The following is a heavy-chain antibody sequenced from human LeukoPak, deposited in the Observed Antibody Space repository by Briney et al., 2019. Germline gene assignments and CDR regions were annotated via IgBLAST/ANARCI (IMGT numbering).Heavy chain of an antibody. V-gene: IGHV3-23*01. CDR1: GFTFSSYA. Sequence: GGSLRLSCAASGFTFSSYAMSWLRQAPGKGLEWVSAISGSGGSTYYADSVKGRFTISRDNSKNTLYLQMNSLRAEDTAVYYCAKDLEEAVAGTWDYWGQGTLVTVSS. CDR3: AKDLEEAVAGTWDY. D-gene: IGHD6-19*01. CDR2: ISGSGGST. J-gene: IGHJ4*02.